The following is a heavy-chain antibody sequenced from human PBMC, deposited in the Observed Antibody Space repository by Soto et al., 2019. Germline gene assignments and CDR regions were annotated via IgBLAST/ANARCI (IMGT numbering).Heavy chain of an antibody. CDR2: IRFDGSNE. CDR1: GGIFHGYG. J-gene: IGHJ4*02. V-gene: IGHV3-33*01. D-gene: IGHD1-7*01. Sequence: QEQLVESGGGVVQRGTSLRLSCAVPGGIFHGYGMHWVRQAPGKGLEWVAIIRFDGSNEEYADSVKGRFTISRDNSKNTLYLQMNTLGAEDTAVYYCARDGIGGTVFRGYLDYWGRGTVVTVSS. CDR3: ARDGIGGTVFRGYLDY.